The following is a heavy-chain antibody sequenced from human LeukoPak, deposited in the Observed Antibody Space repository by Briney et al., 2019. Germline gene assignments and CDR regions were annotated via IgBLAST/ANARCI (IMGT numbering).Heavy chain of an antibody. J-gene: IGHJ4*02. V-gene: IGHV3-74*01. Sequence: GGSLRLSCAASGFTFSSYWMHWVRQAPGEGLVWVSRIKRDGSSTSYADAVKGRYTICRDNAKDTLDLQMHSLRADDTAVYYCARDRHIGVVTAFPFWRQETLVRVST. D-gene: IGHD2-21*02. CDR1: GFTFSSYW. CDR2: IKRDGSST. CDR3: ARDRHIGVVTAFPF.